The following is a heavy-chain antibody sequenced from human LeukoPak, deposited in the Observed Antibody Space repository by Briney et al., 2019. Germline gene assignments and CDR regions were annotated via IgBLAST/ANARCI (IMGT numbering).Heavy chain of an antibody. D-gene: IGHD2-2*01. CDR3: ATVTVVVPAAIRYFDL. V-gene: IGHV4-4*02. CDR2: IYHSGST. CDR1: GGSISSSNW. Sequence: SGTLSLTCAVSGGSISSSNWWSWVRPPPGKGLEWIGEIYHSGSTNYNPSLKSRVTISVDKSKNQFSLKLSSVTAADTAVYYCATVTVVVPAAIRYFDLWGRGTLVTVSS. J-gene: IGHJ2*01.